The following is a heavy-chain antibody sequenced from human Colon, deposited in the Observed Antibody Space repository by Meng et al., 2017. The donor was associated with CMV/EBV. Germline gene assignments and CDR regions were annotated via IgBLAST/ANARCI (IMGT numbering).Heavy chain of an antibody. Sequence: SVKVSCKASGGTSSSYAIRWVRQAPGQGLEWMGRIIPIVDKVDYAQKFQGRVTISADKSTGTVYMELRSLRSEDTAMFYCARSLSGSSWSSWGQGTLVTVSS. J-gene: IGHJ4*02. CDR2: IIPIVDKV. D-gene: IGHD6-13*01. V-gene: IGHV1-69*04. CDR1: GGTSSSYA. CDR3: ARSLSGSSWSS.